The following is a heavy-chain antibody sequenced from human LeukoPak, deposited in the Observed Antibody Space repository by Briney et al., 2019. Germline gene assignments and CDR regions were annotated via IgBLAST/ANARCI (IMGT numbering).Heavy chain of an antibody. CDR2: ISPYNDNT. V-gene: IGHV1-18*01. CDR3: ARDNTVGASTGDGFDI. CDR1: GYTFTSYG. J-gene: IGHJ3*02. D-gene: IGHD1-26*01. Sequence: ASVKVSCKASGYTFTSYGINWVRQAPGQGLEWMGWISPYNDNTNYAQKLQGRVTMTTDTSTNTAYMELRSLRSDDTAVYYCARDNTVGASTGDGFDIWGQGTMVTVSS.